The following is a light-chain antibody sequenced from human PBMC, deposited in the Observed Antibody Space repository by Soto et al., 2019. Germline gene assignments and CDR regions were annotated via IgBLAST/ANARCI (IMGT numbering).Light chain of an antibody. CDR2: KAS. V-gene: IGKV1-5*03. J-gene: IGKJ4*01. Sequence: DIQMTQSPSTLSASVGDRVTITCRASQSINNWLAWYQQKPGKAPKLPISKASNLKSGVPSRFSVPGSGTEFTLTISSRQPDDFASYYCQQYDSYPFTFGGGTKVEI. CDR1: QSINNW. CDR3: QQYDSYPFT.